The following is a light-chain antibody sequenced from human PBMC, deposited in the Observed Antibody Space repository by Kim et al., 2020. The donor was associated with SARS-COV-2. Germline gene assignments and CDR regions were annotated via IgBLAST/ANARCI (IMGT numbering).Light chain of an antibody. CDR3: SAYTSISTLV. V-gene: IGLV2-14*03. CDR2: DVS. Sequence: QSITISCTGTSSDIGGYNYVSWYQQHPGKAPKLMIYDVSNRPSGVSTLFSGSRSGNTASLTISGLQPEDEADYYCSAYTSISTLVFGGGTQRTVL. J-gene: IGLJ3*02. CDR1: SSDIGGYNY.